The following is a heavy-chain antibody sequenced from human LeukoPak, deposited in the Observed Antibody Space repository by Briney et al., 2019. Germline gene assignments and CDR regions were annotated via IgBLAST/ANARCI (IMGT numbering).Heavy chain of an antibody. CDR2: IYPADSDT. V-gene: IGHV5-51*01. CDR1: GYTFTSYY. D-gene: IGHD1-20*01. CDR3: ASAGITAAFDV. Sequence: ASVKVSCKASGYTFTSYYMHWVRQMPGKGLEWMGIIYPADSDTGYSPSFQGQVTISADKSINLAYLQWSSLKASGTAMYFCASAGITAAFDVWGQGTVVSVSS. J-gene: IGHJ3*01.